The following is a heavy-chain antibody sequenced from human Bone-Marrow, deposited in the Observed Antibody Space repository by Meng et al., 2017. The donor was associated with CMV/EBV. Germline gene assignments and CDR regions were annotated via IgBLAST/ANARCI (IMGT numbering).Heavy chain of an antibody. CDR1: GGSISSSNW. CDR3: ARVDSSSWGFDY. CDR2: IYHSGST. V-gene: IGHV4-4*02. Sequence: SETLSLTCAVSGGSISSSNWWSWVCQPPGKGLEWIGEIYHSGSTNYNPSLKSRVTISVDKSKNQFSLKLSSLTAADTAVYYCARVDSSSWGFDYWGQGSLVTVSS. J-gene: IGHJ4*02. D-gene: IGHD6-13*01.